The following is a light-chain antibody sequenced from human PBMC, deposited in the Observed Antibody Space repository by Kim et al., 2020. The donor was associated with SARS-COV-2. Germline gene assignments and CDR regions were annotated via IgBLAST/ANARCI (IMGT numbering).Light chain of an antibody. CDR3: CSYAGSYTYV. CDR1: SSDVGGSNY. CDR2: DVS. V-gene: IGLV2-11*01. Sequence: GQSFTIACTGTSSDVGGSNYVSWYQQHPGKAPKLMIYDVSKRPSGVPDRFSGSKSGNTASLTISGLQAEDEADYYCCSYAGSYTYVFGTGTKVTVL. J-gene: IGLJ1*01.